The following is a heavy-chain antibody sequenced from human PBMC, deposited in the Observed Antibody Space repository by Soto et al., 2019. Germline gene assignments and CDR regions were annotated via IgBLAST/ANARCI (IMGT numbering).Heavy chain of an antibody. J-gene: IGHJ4*02. Sequence: GGSLRLSCAASGFTFSSYAMSWVRQAPGKGLEWVSAISGSGGSTYYADSVKGRFTISRDNSKNTLYLQMNSLRAEDTAVYYCAKDRLGYSSSWYRRPLSYWGQGTLVTVSS. CDR1: GFTFSSYA. CDR3: AKDRLGYSSSWYRRPLSY. D-gene: IGHD6-13*01. CDR2: ISGSGGST. V-gene: IGHV3-23*01.